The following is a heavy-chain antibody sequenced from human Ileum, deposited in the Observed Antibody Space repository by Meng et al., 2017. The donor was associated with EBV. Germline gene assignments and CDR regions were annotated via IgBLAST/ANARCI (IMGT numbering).Heavy chain of an antibody. J-gene: IGHJ4*02. CDR3: ARADKVRFDY. Sequence: ALRPDLVQPSGTLSLPCAVFGGSSSSTNWWSWVRQPPGKGLEWIGEIYHSGSTNYNPSLKIRVSISVDKSKNQFSLKLSSVTAADTAVYYCARADKVRFDYWGQGTLVTVSS. CDR2: IYHSGST. CDR1: GGSSSSTNW. V-gene: IGHV4-4*02.